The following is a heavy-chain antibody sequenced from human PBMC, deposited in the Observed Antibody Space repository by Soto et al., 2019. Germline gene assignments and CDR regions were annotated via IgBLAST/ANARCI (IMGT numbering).Heavy chain of an antibody. CDR2: IYHSGST. D-gene: IGHD4-17*01. V-gene: IGHV4-4*02. CDR3: ARVRTTVNLYPYWYFDL. Sequence: QVQLQESGPGLVKPSGTLSLTCAVSSGSISSSNWWSWVRQPPGKGLEWIGEIYHSGSTNYNPSLKSRVTLSVDKSKNQFSLKLSSVTAADTAVYYCARVRTTVNLYPYWYFDLWGRGTLVTVSS. CDR1: SGSISSSNW. J-gene: IGHJ2*01.